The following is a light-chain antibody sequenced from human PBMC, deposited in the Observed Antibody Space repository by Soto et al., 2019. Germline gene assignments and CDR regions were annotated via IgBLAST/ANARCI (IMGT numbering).Light chain of an antibody. CDR1: SSDVGGYNY. V-gene: IGLV2-14*01. CDR2: EVS. Sequence: QSALTQPASVSGSPGRSLTISCTGTSSDVGGYNYVSWYQQHPGKAPKLIIYEVSNRPSGVSNRFSGSKSGNTASLTISGLQAEDEADYYCASYTTTSTVLFGGGTQLTVL. CDR3: ASYTTTSTVL. J-gene: IGLJ2*01.